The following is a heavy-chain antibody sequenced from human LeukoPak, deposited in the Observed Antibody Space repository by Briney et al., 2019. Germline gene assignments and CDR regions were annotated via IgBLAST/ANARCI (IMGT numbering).Heavy chain of an antibody. CDR3: ATYVRWLQLFAFDY. Sequence: ASVKVSCKVSGYTLTELSMHWVRQAPGKGLEWMGGFDPEDGETIYAQKFQGRVTMTEDTSTDTAYMELSSLRSEDTAVYYCATYVRWLQLFAFDYWGQGTLVTVSS. D-gene: IGHD5-24*01. J-gene: IGHJ4*02. CDR2: FDPEDGET. CDR1: GYTLTELS. V-gene: IGHV1-24*01.